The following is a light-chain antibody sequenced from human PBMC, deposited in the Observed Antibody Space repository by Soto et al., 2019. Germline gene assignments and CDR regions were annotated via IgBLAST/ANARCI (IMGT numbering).Light chain of an antibody. V-gene: IGKV3-15*01. CDR2: GAS. CDR3: QQYKNWPPVT. J-gene: IGKJ4*01. CDR1: QSVSNN. Sequence: ETVMTQSPATLSLFPGERATLSCRASQSVSNNLAWYQQKSGQSPRLLIYGASTRATCIPARFSGSGSETDFTLTISSLQSEDFAVYYCQQYKNWPPVTFGGGTKVEI.